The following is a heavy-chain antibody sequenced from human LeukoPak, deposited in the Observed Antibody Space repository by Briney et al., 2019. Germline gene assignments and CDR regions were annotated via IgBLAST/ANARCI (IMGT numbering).Heavy chain of an antibody. D-gene: IGHD1-26*01. V-gene: IGHV6-1*01. J-gene: IGHJ4*02. Sequence: SQTLSLTCAISGDSVSTNSAAWNWLRQSPSRGLEWLGRTYYRSKWYNDSAVSVKSRLTINADTSKNHLSLQLSSVTPEDTAVYYCARATERYFDYWGQGTLVTVSS. CDR2: TYYRSKWYN. CDR3: ARATERYFDY. CDR1: GDSVSTNSAA.